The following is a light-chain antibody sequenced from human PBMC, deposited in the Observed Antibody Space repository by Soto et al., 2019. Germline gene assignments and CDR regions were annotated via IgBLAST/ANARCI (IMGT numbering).Light chain of an antibody. CDR2: DAF. J-gene: IGKJ4*01. V-gene: IGKV1-33*01. CDR3: QQYDSLPPT. Sequence: DIQMTQSPSSLSASVGDSITITCHASKDIKNYLNWYQQKPGKAPKLLIYDAFKSDTGVPSRFSGSRSGTDFTFTISNLKPEDSATYFCQQYDSLPPTFGGGTKVDI. CDR1: KDIKNY.